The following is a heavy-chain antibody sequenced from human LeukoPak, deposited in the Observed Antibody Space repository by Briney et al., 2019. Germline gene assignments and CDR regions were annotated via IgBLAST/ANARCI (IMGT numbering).Heavy chain of an antibody. V-gene: IGHV3-30-3*01. CDR3: AREGLSAVAVNPIDY. Sequence: SCKASGYTFSSYAMHWVRQAPGKGLEWVAVISYDGSNKYYADSVKGRFTISRDNSKNTLYLQMNSLRAEDTAVYYCAREGLSAVAVNPIDYWGQGTLVTVSS. D-gene: IGHD6-19*01. J-gene: IGHJ4*02. CDR1: GYTFSSYA. CDR2: ISYDGSNK.